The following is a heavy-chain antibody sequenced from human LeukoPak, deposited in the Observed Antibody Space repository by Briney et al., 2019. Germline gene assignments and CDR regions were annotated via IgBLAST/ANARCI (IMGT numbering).Heavy chain of an antibody. CDR1: GFTVTSNY. Sequence: PARSLRPSCPASGFTVTSNYMSWVGHAPRNWMEWVSYISTSGSTIYYADSEKGRFNISRDNAKNSLYLQMNSLRAEDTAVYYCARVSGNHYYDSSGYSHFDYWGQGALVTVSS. J-gene: IGHJ4*02. D-gene: IGHD3-22*01. CDR2: ISTSGSTI. V-gene: IGHV3-11*04. CDR3: ARVSGNHYYDSSGYSHFDY.